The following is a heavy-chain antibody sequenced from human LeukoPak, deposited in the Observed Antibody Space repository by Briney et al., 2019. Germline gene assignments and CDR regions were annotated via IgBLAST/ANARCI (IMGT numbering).Heavy chain of an antibody. CDR1: GGSISTYY. J-gene: IGHJ4*02. CDR2: IYYTGTT. V-gene: IGHV4-59*08. D-gene: IGHD4-17*01. CDR3: ARSYGDYLNFDY. Sequence: SETLSLTCTVSGGSISTYYWSWIRQPAGMGLEWIGYIYYTGTTNYNPSLKSRVTMSVDTSKTQFSLNLTSVTAADTAIYYCARSYGDYLNFDYWGQGTLVTVSS.